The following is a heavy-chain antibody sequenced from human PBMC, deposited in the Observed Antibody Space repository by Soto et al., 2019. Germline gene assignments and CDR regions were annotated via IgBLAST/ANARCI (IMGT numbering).Heavy chain of an antibody. CDR1: GGSVSSGSYY. J-gene: IGHJ6*02. CDR3: ARDPYSNLPYYYYGMDV. CDR2: IYYSGST. D-gene: IGHD4-4*01. Sequence: SETLSLTCTVSGGSVSSGSYYWRWIRQPPGKGLEWIGYIYYSGSTNYNPSLKSRVTISVDTSKNQFSLKLSSVTAADTAVYYCARDPYSNLPYYYYGMDVWGQGTTVTVSS. V-gene: IGHV4-61*01.